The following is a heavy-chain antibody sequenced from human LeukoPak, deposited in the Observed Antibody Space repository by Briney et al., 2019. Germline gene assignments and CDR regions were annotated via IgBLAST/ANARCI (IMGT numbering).Heavy chain of an antibody. J-gene: IGHJ4*02. CDR3: ARAPEFSSGWLLDY. CDR1: GGSIRSYY. Sequence: SETLSLTCTVSGGSIRSYYWSWIRQPAEKGLEWIGRIYISGSTNYNPSLKSRVTMSVDTSKNPFSLKLSSVTAADTAVYYCARAPEFSSGWLLDYWGQGTLVTVSS. CDR2: IYISGST. D-gene: IGHD6-19*01. V-gene: IGHV4-4*07.